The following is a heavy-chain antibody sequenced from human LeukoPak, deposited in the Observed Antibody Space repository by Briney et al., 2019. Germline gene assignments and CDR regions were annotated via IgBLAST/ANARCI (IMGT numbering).Heavy chain of an antibody. D-gene: IGHD1-14*01. V-gene: IGHV4-39*07. J-gene: IGHJ6*03. CDR1: GGSISSSSYY. CDR3: ARDIILAGRSPYYYYMDV. Sequence: PSETLSLTCTVSGGSISSSSYYWGWIRQPPGKGLEWIGSIYYSGSTYYNPSLKSRVTISVDTSKNQFSLKLSSVTAADTAVYYCARDIILAGRSPYYYYMDVWGKGTTVTVSS. CDR2: IYYSGST.